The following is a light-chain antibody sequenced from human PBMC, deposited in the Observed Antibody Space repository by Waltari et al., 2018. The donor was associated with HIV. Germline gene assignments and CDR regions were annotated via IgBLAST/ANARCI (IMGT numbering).Light chain of an antibody. CDR2: GAS. V-gene: IGKV3-20*01. CDR1: QSVSSSY. J-gene: IGKJ1*01. CDR3: QQYGSSLPVA. Sequence: EIVLTQSPGTLSLSPGERATLSCRASQSVSSSYLAWYQQKPGQAPRLLIYGASSMATGIPDRFSGSGSGTDFTLTISRLEPEDFAVYYCQQYGSSLPVAFGQGTKVEIK.